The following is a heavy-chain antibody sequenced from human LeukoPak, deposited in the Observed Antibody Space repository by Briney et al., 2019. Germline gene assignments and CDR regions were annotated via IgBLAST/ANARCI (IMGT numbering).Heavy chain of an antibody. Sequence: GGSLRLSCAASGFTFHNAWMHWVRQAPGKGLEWVAFIRYDGSNKYYADSVKGRFTISRDNSKNTLYLQMNSLRAEDTAVYYCAKDFTDYGDYDYWGQGTLVTVSS. CDR3: AKDFTDYGDYDY. D-gene: IGHD4-17*01. J-gene: IGHJ4*02. CDR2: IRYDGSNK. CDR1: GFTFHNAW. V-gene: IGHV3-30*02.